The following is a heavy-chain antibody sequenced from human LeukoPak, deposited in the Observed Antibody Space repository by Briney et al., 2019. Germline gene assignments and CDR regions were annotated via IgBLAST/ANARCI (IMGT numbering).Heavy chain of an antibody. Sequence: SETLSLTCTVSGGSISSYYWSWIRQPPGKGLEWIGYIYYSGSTNYNPSLKSRVTISVDTSKKQFSLKLSSVTAADTAVYYCVRVKEYFDYWGQGTLVTVSS. V-gene: IGHV4-59*01. J-gene: IGHJ4*02. CDR1: GGSISSYY. CDR3: VRVKEYFDY. CDR2: IYYSGST.